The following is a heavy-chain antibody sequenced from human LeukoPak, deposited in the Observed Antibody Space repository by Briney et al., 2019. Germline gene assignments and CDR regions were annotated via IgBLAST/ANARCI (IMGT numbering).Heavy chain of an antibody. CDR3: ARVGVVPAKRTPLDY. V-gene: IGHV1-2*02. J-gene: IGHJ4*02. CDR1: GYTFTGYY. CDR2: INPNSGGT. D-gene: IGHD2-2*01. Sequence: ASVKVSCKASGYTFTGYYMHWVRQAPGQGLEWMGWINPNSGGTNYAQKFQGRVTITRDTSISTAYMELSRLRSDDTAVYYCARVGVVPAKRTPLDYWGQGTLVTVSS.